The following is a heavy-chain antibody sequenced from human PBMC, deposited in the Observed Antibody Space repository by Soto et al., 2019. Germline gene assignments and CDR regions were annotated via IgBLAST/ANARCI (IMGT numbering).Heavy chain of an antibody. CDR2: INHSGGST. J-gene: IGHJ6*02. CDR1: GYTFTDQY. Sequence: ASVKVSCKASGYTFTDQYMHWVRQAPGQGLEWMGLINHSGGSTTYPQKFQGRLTMTRDTSTSTVYMELRSLRSEDTAVYYCARRRIGTSRYGMDVWGPGTTVTVSS. D-gene: IGHD2-2*01. V-gene: IGHV1-46*03. CDR3: ARRRIGTSRYGMDV.